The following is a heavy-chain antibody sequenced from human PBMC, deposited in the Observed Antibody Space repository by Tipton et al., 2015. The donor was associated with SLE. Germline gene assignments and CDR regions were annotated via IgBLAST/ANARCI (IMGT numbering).Heavy chain of an antibody. CDR2: ITGSGGST. D-gene: IGHD3-16*01. CDR3: AKAMGGYFDY. V-gene: IGHV3-23*01. CDR1: GFTFTTYA. Sequence: GSLRLSCAASGFTFTTYAMTWVRQAPGKGLEWVSTITGSGGSTYYADSVRGRFTTSRDNYKNRLYLQMNSLRADDTAVYYCAKAMGGYFDYWGQGTLVTVSS. J-gene: IGHJ4*02.